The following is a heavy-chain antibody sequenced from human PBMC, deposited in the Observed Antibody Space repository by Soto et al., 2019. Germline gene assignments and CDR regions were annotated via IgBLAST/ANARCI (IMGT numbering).Heavy chain of an antibody. CDR1: GYTFTSYY. Sequence: QVQLVQSGAEVKKPGASVKVSCKASGYTFTSYYMHWVRQAPGQGLEWMGIINPSGGSTSYAQKFQGRVTVTRDTSTSTVYMELSSLRSEDTAVYYCARRPGELPFDYWGQGTLVTVSS. D-gene: IGHD1-26*01. V-gene: IGHV1-46*01. J-gene: IGHJ4*02. CDR2: INPSGGST. CDR3: ARRPGELPFDY.